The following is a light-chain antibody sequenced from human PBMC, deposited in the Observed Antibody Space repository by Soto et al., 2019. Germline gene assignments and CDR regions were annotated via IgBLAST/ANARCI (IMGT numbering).Light chain of an antibody. Sequence: EILFTQSPGTLSLSPGERATLSCRASQSVSSSYLAWYQQKPGQAPRLLIYGASSRATGIPDRLSGSGSGTDFTLTIRRLEPEDSAVYYCQQYGSSGTFGQGTKVDIK. CDR3: QQYGSSGT. V-gene: IGKV3-20*01. CDR2: GAS. J-gene: IGKJ1*01. CDR1: QSVSSSY.